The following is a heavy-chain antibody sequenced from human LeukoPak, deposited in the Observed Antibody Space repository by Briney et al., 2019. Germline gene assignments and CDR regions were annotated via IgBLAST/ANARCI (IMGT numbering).Heavy chain of an antibody. CDR2: ISAYNGNT. D-gene: IGHD3-22*01. V-gene: IGHV1-18*01. J-gene: IGHJ4*02. Sequence: ASVKVSCKASGYTFTSYGISWVRQAPGQGLEWMGWISAYNGNTNYAQKLQGRVTMTTDTSTSTAYMELGSLRSDDTAVYYCARDPGSYYDSSGYYWSPPYFDYWGQGTLVTVSS. CDR3: ARDPGSYYDSSGYYWSPPYFDY. CDR1: GYTFTSYG.